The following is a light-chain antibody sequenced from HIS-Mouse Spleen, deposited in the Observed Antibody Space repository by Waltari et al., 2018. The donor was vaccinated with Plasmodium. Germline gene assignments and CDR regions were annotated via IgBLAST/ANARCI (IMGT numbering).Light chain of an antibody. J-gene: IGLJ3*02. CDR2: KDS. CDR3: QSADSSGTPNWV. Sequence: SYELTQPPSVSVSPGQTARITCSGDALPTQSAYSSQQKPGQAPVLVIYKDSERPTGIPERFSGSSSGTTVTLTISGVQAEDEADYYCQSADSSGTPNWVFGGGTKLTVL. CDR1: ALPTQS. V-gene: IGLV3-25*03.